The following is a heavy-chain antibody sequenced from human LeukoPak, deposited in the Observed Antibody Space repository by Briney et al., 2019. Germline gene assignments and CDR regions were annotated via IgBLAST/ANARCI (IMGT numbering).Heavy chain of an antibody. V-gene: IGHV4-59*01. J-gene: IGHJ4*02. CDR3: ARGYYDRSGSSNPFDS. Sequence: SETLSLTCTVSGDSISSSYWSWIRQPPGKRLEWVGYVHYTGKTNYNPSLNNRATISVDMSKNQFSLTLTSVTVADTAMYYCARGYYDRSGSSNPFDSWGQGTLVTVSA. CDR2: VHYTGKT. CDR1: GDSISSSY. D-gene: IGHD3-22*01.